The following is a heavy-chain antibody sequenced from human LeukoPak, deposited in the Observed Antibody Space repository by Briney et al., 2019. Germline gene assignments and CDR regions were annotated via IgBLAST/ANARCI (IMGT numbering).Heavy chain of an antibody. V-gene: IGHV4-39*01. D-gene: IGHD1-26*01. Sequence: SETRSLTCTVSGGSISSSSYYWGWIRQPPGKGLEWIGSIYYSGSTYYNPSLKSRVTISVDTSKNQFSLKLSSVTAADTAVYYCARHGFRTMGGWFAPWAQGTLVTVSS. J-gene: IGHJ5*02. CDR1: GGSISSSSYY. CDR3: ARHGFRTMGGWFAP. CDR2: IYYSGST.